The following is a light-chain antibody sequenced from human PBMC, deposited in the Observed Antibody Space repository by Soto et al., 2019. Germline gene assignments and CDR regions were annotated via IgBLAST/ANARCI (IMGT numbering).Light chain of an antibody. CDR1: QSVSSY. J-gene: IGKJ1*01. Sequence: EIVLTQSPATLSLSPEERATLSCRASQSVSSYLAWYQQKPGQAPRLLIYDASNRATGIPARFSGSGSGTDFTLTISSLEPEDFAVYYCQQRSNWPPGRTFGQGTKV. V-gene: IGKV3-11*01. CDR3: QQRSNWPPGRT. CDR2: DAS.